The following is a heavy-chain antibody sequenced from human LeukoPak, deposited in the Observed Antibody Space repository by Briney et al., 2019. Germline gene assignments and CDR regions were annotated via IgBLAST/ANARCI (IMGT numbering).Heavy chain of an antibody. D-gene: IGHD5-12*01. V-gene: IGHV3-43*01. J-gene: IGHJ4*02. CDR2: ISWDGGIT. CDR1: GFTFHHYS. Sequence: PGGSLRLSCAASGFTFHHYSMHWVRQPPGKGLEWVSLISWDGGITYYADSVRGRYTISRDNSKNSLSLEMNSLRTEDTALYYCAKDSNTSGYSFGSWGQGTLVTVTS. CDR3: AKDSNTSGYSFGS.